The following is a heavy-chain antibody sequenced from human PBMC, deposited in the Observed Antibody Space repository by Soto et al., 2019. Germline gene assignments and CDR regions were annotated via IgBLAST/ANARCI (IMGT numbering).Heavy chain of an antibody. D-gene: IGHD3-22*01. V-gene: IGHV4-59*01. CDR1: GDSISSYY. CDR3: ALRSMAVVPEY. Sequence: QVQLQESGPGLVKPSETLSLTCAVSGDSISSYYCMRIRQPPGKGLESIGYLYYGRSANYNPSLKSRVTLSVDTSTNQYSLTLSSMTAADTAVYYCALRSMAVVPEYWGQGTLVTVSS. J-gene: IGHJ4*02. CDR2: LYYGRSA.